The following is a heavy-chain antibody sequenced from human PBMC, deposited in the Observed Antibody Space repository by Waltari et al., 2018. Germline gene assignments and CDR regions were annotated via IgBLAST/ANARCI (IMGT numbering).Heavy chain of an antibody. Sequence: EVQLVESGGGLVKPGVSLRLSCSASGFPFSKAWMTWMRQAPGKGLEWVGRIKSTVDGGTTDYAAPVQGRFTISRDDSKNTLYLQMSSLRTEDTAVYYCLFVDTALIIPDVFDLWGQGTLVTVSS. CDR3: LFVDTALIIPDVFDL. V-gene: IGHV3-15*01. CDR1: GFPFSKAW. D-gene: IGHD5-18*01. J-gene: IGHJ3*01. CDR2: IKSTVDGGTT.